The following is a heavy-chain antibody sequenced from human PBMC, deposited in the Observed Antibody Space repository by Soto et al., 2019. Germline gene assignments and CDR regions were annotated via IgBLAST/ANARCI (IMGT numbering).Heavy chain of an antibody. CDR2: IIPIFGTA. D-gene: IGHD2-15*01. Sequence: GASVKVSCKASGGTFSSYAISWVRQAPGQGLEWMGGIIPIFGTANYAQKFQGRVTITADESTSTAYMELSSLRSEDTAVYYCARGGVELLLVVWFDPWGQGTLVTVSS. V-gene: IGHV1-69*13. CDR3: ARGGVELLLVVWFDP. CDR1: GGTFSSYA. J-gene: IGHJ5*02.